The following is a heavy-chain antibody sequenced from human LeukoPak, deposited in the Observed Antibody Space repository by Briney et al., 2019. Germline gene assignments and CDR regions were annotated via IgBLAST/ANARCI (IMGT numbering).Heavy chain of an antibody. CDR3: AKHLTATDTYIFFGLDV. J-gene: IGHJ6*02. Sequence: PLRLSCEATGFSFKDHGLHWVRQPPGKGLQWVSAINWNRGGTDYGDSVKCRFTISKDNTKNSLYLQLSSLRPEDTALYYCAKHLTATDTYIFFGLDVWGQGTSVTVSS. CDR1: GFSFKDHG. D-gene: IGHD1-26*01. CDR2: INWNRGGT. V-gene: IGHV3-9*01.